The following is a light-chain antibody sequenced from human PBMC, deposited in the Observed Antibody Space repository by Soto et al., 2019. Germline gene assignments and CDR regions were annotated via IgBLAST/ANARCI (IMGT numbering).Light chain of an antibody. Sequence: QAVVTQPPSVSGTPGQWVSISCSGSTSDIGTNTVTWYQQVPGTAPRMIIYKNNERPPGVPGRFSGSKSGTSASLAISGLRSEDEADYHCAAWDDSLSGWVFGGGTKVTVL. J-gene: IGLJ3*02. CDR2: KNN. V-gene: IGLV1-44*01. CDR3: AAWDDSLSGWV. CDR1: TSDIGTNT.